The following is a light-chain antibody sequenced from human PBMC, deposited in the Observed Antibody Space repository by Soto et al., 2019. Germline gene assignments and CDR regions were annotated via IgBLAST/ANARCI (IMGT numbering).Light chain of an antibody. CDR1: SSDVGSSNL. J-gene: IGLJ1*01. Sequence: QSVLTQPASVSGSPGHSIAISCTGTSSDVGSSNLLSWYQHHPGKAPKLIIYEGTRRPSGVSGRFSGSMSGNTASLTISGLQAEDEVEYYCRSFARGSTSYVFGTGSKVTVL. V-gene: IGLV2-23*01. CDR3: RSFARGSTSYV. CDR2: EGT.